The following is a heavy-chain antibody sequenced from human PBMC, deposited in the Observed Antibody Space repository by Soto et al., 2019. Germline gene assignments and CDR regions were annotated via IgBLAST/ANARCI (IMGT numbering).Heavy chain of an antibody. J-gene: IGHJ5*02. Sequence: GGSLRLSCAASGFTFSSYAMSWVRQAPGKGLEWVSAISGSGGSTYYADSVKGRFTISRDNSKNTLYLQMNSLRAEDTAVYYCAKDPNYHGSGSYFQNWFDPWGQGTLVTVSS. CDR2: ISGSGGST. CDR3: AKDPNYHGSGSYFQNWFDP. V-gene: IGHV3-23*01. CDR1: GFTFSSYA. D-gene: IGHD3-10*01.